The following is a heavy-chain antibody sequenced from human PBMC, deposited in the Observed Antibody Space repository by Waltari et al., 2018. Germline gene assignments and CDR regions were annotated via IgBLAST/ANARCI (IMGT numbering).Heavy chain of an antibody. J-gene: IGHJ3*02. CDR2: IIPIFGTA. V-gene: IGHV1-69*13. CDR3: ATPGALVGATLGSSLYAFDI. Sequence: QVQLVQSGAEVKKPGSSVKVSCKASGGTFSSYAISWVRRAPGQGLGWVGRIIPIFGTANYAQKFQGRVTITADKSTSTAYMELSRLRSDDTAVYYCATPGALVGATLGSSLYAFDIWGQGTMVTVSS. CDR1: GGTFSSYA. D-gene: IGHD1-26*01.